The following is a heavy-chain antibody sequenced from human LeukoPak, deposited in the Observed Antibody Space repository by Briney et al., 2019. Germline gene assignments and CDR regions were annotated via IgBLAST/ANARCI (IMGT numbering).Heavy chain of an antibody. CDR2: IRHDGSIK. CDR3: AKDSLADIDY. V-gene: IGHV3-30*02. Sequence: GGSLRLSCAASGFIFSTYGMYWVRQAPGKGLEWVAFIRHDGSIKNHADSVKGRSTISRDNSKNTLYLQMNSLRAEDTAVYYCAKDSLADIDYWGQGTLVTVSS. CDR1: GFIFSTYG. D-gene: IGHD3-16*01. J-gene: IGHJ4*02.